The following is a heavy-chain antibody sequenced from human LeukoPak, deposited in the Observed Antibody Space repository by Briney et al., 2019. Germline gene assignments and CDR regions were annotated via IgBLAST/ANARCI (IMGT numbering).Heavy chain of an antibody. D-gene: IGHD2-15*01. V-gene: IGHV3-23*01. CDR2: ISASGGST. CDR1: GLTFSTYT. Sequence: GGSLRLSCAVSGLTFSTYTMSWVRQAPGKGLEWVSAISASGGSTFYADSVKGRFTISRDNSKNSLYLQMNSLRAEDTAVYYCARDHVSGSTSRPFDYWGQGTLVTVSS. CDR3: ARDHVSGSTSRPFDY. J-gene: IGHJ4*02.